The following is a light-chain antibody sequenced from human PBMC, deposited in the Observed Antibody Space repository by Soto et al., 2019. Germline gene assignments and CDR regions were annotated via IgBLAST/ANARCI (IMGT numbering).Light chain of an antibody. CDR1: QSVSSSY. Sequence: EIVLTQSPGTLSLSPGERATLSCRASQSVSSSYLAWYQQKPGQAPRLLIYGASSRATGIPDRFSGSGSGTDFTLTISRLESEDFAVSYCQQYGRSPRFTFGPGTKVDIK. V-gene: IGKV3-20*01. CDR3: QQYGRSPRFT. CDR2: GAS. J-gene: IGKJ3*01.